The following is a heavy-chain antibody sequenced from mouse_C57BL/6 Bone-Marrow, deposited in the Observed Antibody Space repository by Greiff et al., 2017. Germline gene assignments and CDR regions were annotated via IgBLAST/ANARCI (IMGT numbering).Heavy chain of an antibody. CDR3: ARYKSWDVVGYFDV. J-gene: IGHJ1*03. V-gene: IGHV7-3*01. D-gene: IGHD4-1*01. Sequence: EVKLMESGGGLVQPGGSLSLSCAASGFTFTDYYMSWVRQPPGKALEWLGFIRNKANGYTTEYSASVKGRFTISSDNSQSILYLHMNALRAEDSATDYCARYKSWDVVGYFDVWGTGTTVTVSS. CDR2: IRNKANGYTT. CDR1: GFTFTDYY.